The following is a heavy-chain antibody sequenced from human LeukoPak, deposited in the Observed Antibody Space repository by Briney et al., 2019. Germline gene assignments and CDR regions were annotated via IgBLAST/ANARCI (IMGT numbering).Heavy chain of an antibody. CDR2: IYHSGST. CDR3: ARAAYGGNSALFDY. D-gene: IGHD4-23*01. CDR1: GGSISGYY. J-gene: IGHJ4*02. V-gene: IGHV4-59*01. Sequence: PSETLSLTCTVSGGSISGYYWSWIRQPPGKGLEWVGYIYHSGSTNYNLSLKSRITISVDTSKNQFSLRLTSVTAADTAVYYCARAAYGGNSALFDYWGQGTLVTVSS.